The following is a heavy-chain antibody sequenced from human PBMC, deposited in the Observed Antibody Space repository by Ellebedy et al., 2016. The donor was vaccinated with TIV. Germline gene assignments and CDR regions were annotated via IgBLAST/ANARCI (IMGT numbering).Heavy chain of an antibody. CDR2: FSLSEGT. CDR3: ARGRRPYFDY. V-gene: IGHV4-34*01. CDR1: GGSFSGYY. Sequence: SETLSLTCAVYGGSFSGYYWSWIRQPPGSGLEWIGEFSLSEGTHYSPSLKSRVTISVDTSKSQFSLKLSSVTAADTAVYYCARGRRPYFDYWGQGTLVTVSS. J-gene: IGHJ4*02.